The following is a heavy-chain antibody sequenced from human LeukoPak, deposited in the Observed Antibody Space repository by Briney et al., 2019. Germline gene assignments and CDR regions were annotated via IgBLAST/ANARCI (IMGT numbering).Heavy chain of an antibody. V-gene: IGHV3-33*01. J-gene: IGHJ6*02. CDR2: IWYDGSNK. CDR3: ARDRLRSYYYGMDV. Sequence: GGSLRLSCAASGFTFSSYGMHWVRQAPGKGLEWVAVIWYDGSNKYYADSVKGRFTISRDNSKNTLYLQMNSLRAEDTAVYYCARDRLRSYYYGMDVWGQGTTVTVSS. D-gene: IGHD3-3*01. CDR1: GFTFSSYG.